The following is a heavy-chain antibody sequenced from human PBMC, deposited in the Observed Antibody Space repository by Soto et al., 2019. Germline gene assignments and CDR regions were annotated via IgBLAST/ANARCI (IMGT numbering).Heavy chain of an antibody. CDR2: IKSKTDGGTT. J-gene: IGHJ6*02. V-gene: IGHV3-15*07. CDR3: TTDSPKLRYFDWLPTPNYYYYYGMDV. CDR1: GFTFSNAW. D-gene: IGHD3-9*01. Sequence: GGSLRLSCAASGFTFSNAWMNWVRQAPGKGLEWVGRIKSKTDGGTTDYAVPVKGRFTISRDDSKNTLYLQMNSLKTEDTAVYYCTTDSPKLRYFDWLPTPNYYYYYGMDVWGQGTTVTVSS.